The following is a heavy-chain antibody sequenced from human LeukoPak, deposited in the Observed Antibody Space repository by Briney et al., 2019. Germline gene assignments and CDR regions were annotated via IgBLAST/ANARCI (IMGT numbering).Heavy chain of an antibody. V-gene: IGHV4-34*01. CDR2: INHSGST. D-gene: IGHD4-17*01. Sequence: SETLSLTCAVYGGSFSGYYWSWIRQPPGKGLEWIGEINHSGSTNYNPSLKSRGTISVDTSKNQFSLKLSSVTAADTAVYYCAGHADYGDRRFDYWGQGTLVTVSS. CDR3: AGHADYGDRRFDY. J-gene: IGHJ4*02. CDR1: GGSFSGYY.